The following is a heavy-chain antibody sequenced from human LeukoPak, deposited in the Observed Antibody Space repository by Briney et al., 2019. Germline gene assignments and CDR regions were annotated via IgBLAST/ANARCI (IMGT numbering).Heavy chain of an antibody. Sequence: SETLSLTCTVSGGSISSYYWSWIRQPPGKGLEWIGYIYYSGTTKYNPSLRSRVTISIDTTKNHFSLKVNSVTAADTAVYYCARGQPQRYNSGWYVNWFDPWGQGTLVSVSS. CDR1: GGSISSYY. J-gene: IGHJ5*02. D-gene: IGHD6-19*01. CDR3: ARGQPQRYNSGWYVNWFDP. V-gene: IGHV4-59*01. CDR2: IYYSGTT.